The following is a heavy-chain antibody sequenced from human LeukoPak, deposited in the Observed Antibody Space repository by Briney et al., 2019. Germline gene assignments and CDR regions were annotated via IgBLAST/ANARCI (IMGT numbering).Heavy chain of an antibody. J-gene: IGHJ4*02. D-gene: IGHD5-18*01. CDR1: GGTFSSYA. Sequence: GSSVKVSCEASGGTFSSYAISWVRQAPGQGLDWMGGIIPIFGTANYAQKFQGRVTITADKSTSTAYMELSSLRSEDTAVYYCARPPGIQLWEPPLWWGQGTLVTVSS. CDR2: IIPIFGTA. CDR3: ARPPGIQLWEPPLW. V-gene: IGHV1-69*06.